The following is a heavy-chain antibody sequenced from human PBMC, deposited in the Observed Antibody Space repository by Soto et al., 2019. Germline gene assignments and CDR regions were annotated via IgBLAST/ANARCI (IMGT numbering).Heavy chain of an antibody. CDR1: GGSFSGYY. V-gene: IGHV4-34*01. CDR3: AREEVVLWFGELLQDAFDI. CDR2: INHSGST. D-gene: IGHD3-10*01. J-gene: IGHJ3*02. Sequence: SETLSLTCAVYGGSFSGYYWSWIRQPPGKGQEWIGEINHSGSTNYNPSLKSRVTISVDTSKNQFSLKLSSVTAADTAVYYCAREEVVLWFGELLQDAFDIWSQGTMVTVSS.